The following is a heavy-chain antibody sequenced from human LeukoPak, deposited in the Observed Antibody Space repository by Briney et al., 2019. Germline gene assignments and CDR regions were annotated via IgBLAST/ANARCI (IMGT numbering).Heavy chain of an antibody. CDR2: IYYSGST. Sequence: SETLSLTCTVSVYSIRSGYYWGWIRQPPGKGLEWIGYIYYSGSTNYNPSLKSRVTISVDTSKNQFSLKLSSVTAADTAVYYCARETSQKGAHYMDVWGKGTTVTISS. CDR1: VYSIRSGYY. J-gene: IGHJ6*03. CDR3: ARETSQKGAHYMDV. D-gene: IGHD3-16*01. V-gene: IGHV4-61*01.